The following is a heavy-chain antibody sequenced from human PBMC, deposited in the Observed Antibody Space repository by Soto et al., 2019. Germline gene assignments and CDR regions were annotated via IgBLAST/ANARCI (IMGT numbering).Heavy chain of an antibody. D-gene: IGHD2-15*01. CDR2: IIPILGIA. CDR3: ASGYCSGGSCYTIYYYYYYMDV. Sequence: ASVKVSCKASGGTFSSYTISWVRQAPGQGLEWMGRIIPILGIADYAQKFQGRVTITADKSTSTAYMELSSLRSEDTAVYYCASGYCSGGSCYTIYYYYYYMDVWGKGTTVTVSS. V-gene: IGHV1-69*02. J-gene: IGHJ6*03. CDR1: GGTFSSYT.